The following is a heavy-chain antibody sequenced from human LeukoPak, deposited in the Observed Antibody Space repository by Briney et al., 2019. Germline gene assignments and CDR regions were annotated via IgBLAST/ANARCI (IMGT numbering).Heavy chain of an antibody. CDR2: IYYSGST. CDR3: ARTGRSSAWYFRY. D-gene: IGHD6-19*01. J-gene: IGHJ4*02. CDR1: GGSISSSSYY. Sequence: SETLSLTCTVSGGSISSSSYYWGWIRQPPGKGLEWIGSIYYSGSTYYNPSLKSRVTISVDTSKNQFSLKLTSVTAADTAVYYCARTGRSSAWYFRYWGQGTLVTVSS. V-gene: IGHV4-39*07.